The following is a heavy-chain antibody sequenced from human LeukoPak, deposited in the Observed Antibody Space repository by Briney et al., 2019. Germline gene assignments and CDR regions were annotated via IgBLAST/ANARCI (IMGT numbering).Heavy chain of an antibody. D-gene: IGHD3-22*01. J-gene: IGHJ5*02. CDR1: GGSISGSNYY. V-gene: IGHV4-39*07. CDR3: ARANTVTTGITMIVVAPNWFDP. Sequence: PSETLSLTCTVSGGSISGSNYYWGWIRQPPGKGLEWIGSIYYSGSTYYNPSLKSRVAIPVDTSKNQFSLKLSSVTAADTAVYYCARANTVTTGITMIVVAPNWFDPWGQGTLVTVSS. CDR2: IYYSGST.